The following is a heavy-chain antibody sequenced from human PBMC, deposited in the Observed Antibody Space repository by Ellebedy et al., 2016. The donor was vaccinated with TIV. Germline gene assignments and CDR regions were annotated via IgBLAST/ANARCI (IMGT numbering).Heavy chain of an antibody. D-gene: IGHD3-22*01. CDR2: ISGSGGST. CDR3: AKFITMIVVVIPNDAFDI. V-gene: IGHV3-23*01. Sequence: GGSLRLXCAASGFTFSSYAMSWVRQAPGKGLEWVSAISGSGGSTYYANSVKGRFTISRDNSKNTLYLQMNSLRAEDTAVYYCAKFITMIVVVIPNDAFDIWGQGTMVTVSS. J-gene: IGHJ3*02. CDR1: GFTFSSYA.